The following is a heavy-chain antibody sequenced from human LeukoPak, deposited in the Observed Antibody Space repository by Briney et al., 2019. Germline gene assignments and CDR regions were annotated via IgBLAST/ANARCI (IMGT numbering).Heavy chain of an antibody. Sequence: GGSLRLSCAASGCTFSSYSMNWVREAPGKGLEWVSVIYSGGNTYYADSVKGRFTISRDNSKNTLYLQMNSLRAEDTAVYYCARVGSQYDSSGYPYWGQGTLVTVSS. D-gene: IGHD3-22*01. CDR1: GCTFSSYS. V-gene: IGHV3-53*01. CDR3: ARVGSQYDSSGYPY. CDR2: IYSGGNT. J-gene: IGHJ4*02.